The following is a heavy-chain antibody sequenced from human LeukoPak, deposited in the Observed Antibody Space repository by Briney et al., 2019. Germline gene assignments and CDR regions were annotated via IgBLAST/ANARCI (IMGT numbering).Heavy chain of an antibody. D-gene: IGHD3-10*01. CDR3: ARVASAGSGRSNYYFDY. Sequence: GGSLRLSCAASGFTFSSYWVHWVRQAPGKGLVWVSRINSDGSSTSYADSVKGRFTISRDNAKNTLYLQMNSLRAEDTAVYYCARVASAGSGRSNYYFDYWGQGTLVTVSS. J-gene: IGHJ4*02. CDR1: GFTFSSYW. V-gene: IGHV3-74*01. CDR2: INSDGSST.